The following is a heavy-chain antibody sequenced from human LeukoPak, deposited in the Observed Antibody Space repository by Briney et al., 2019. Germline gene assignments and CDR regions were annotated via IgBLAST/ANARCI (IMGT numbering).Heavy chain of an antibody. CDR1: RDTLSTYT. J-gene: IGHJ4*02. CDR3: ARDDDRAREIDY. Sequence: SVKDSCEASRDTLSTYTICCVRQTPRQGGECMGRIFLIVNITHYAQKFPGKVTIAADKSTSTAYMELRSLRSEDTAVYYCARDDDRAREIDYWGQGTLVTVSS. CDR2: IFLIVNIT. V-gene: IGHV1-69*04. D-gene: IGHD3-22*01.